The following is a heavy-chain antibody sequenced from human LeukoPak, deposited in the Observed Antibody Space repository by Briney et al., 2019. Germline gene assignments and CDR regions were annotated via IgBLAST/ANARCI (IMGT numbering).Heavy chain of an antibody. CDR1: GGSISGSSYY. CDR2: IYYSGST. CDR3: ARDGVGATKDDAFDI. J-gene: IGHJ3*02. Sequence: SETLSLTCTVSGGSISGSSYYWGWIRQPPGKGLEWIGSIYYSGSTYYNPSLKSRVTISVDTSKNQFSLKLSSVTAADTAVYYCARDGVGATKDDAFDIWGQGTMVTVSS. D-gene: IGHD1-26*01. V-gene: IGHV4-39*07.